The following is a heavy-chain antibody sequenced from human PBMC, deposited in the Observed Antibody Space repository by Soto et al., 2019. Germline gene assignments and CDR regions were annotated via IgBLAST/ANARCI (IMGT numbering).Heavy chain of an antibody. D-gene: IGHD5-18*01. V-gene: IGHV3-15*01. CDR3: TTELWPPTY. CDR2: IKSKTDGRTT. Sequence: TGGSLRLSCAVGGFTLSNAWMSWVRQAPGKGLAWVGLIKSKTDGRTTDYAAPVKGRFTSSRDDSKNTLYLQMNSLKTEDTAVYYCTTELWPPTYWGQGTLVTVSS. J-gene: IGHJ4*02. CDR1: GFTLSNAW.